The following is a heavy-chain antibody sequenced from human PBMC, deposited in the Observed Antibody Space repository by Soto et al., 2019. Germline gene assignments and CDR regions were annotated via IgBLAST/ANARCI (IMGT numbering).Heavy chain of an antibody. CDR3: ARETVDDFWSGYYKVSWFDP. CDR1: GYTFTSYG. D-gene: IGHD3-3*01. J-gene: IGHJ5*02. CDR2: ISAYNGNT. V-gene: IGHV1-18*01. Sequence: ASVKVSCKASGYTFTSYGISWVRQAPGQGLEWMGWISAYNGNTNYAQKLQGRVTMTTDTSTSTAYMELRSLRSDDTAVYYCARETVDDFWSGYYKVSWFDPWGQGTLVTVPQ.